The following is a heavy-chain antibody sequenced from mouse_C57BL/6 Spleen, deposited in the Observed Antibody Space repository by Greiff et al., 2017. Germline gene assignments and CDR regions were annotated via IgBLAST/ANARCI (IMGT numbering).Heavy chain of an antibody. V-gene: IGHV1-69*01. Sequence: QVQLQQPGAELVMPGASVKLSCKASGYTFTSYWMHWVKQRPGQGLEWIGEIDPSDSYTNYNQKFKGKSTLTVDKSSSTAYMQLSSLTSEDSAVYYCARSIYYYGSSSYYAMDYWGQGTSVTVSS. CDR1: GYTFTSYW. J-gene: IGHJ4*01. CDR3: ARSIYYYGSSSYYAMDY. D-gene: IGHD1-1*01. CDR2: IDPSDSYT.